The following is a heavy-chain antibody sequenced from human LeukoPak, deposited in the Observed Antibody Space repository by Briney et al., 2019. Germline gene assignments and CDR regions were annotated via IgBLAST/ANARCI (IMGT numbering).Heavy chain of an antibody. D-gene: IGHD3-22*01. V-gene: IGHV1-2*02. Sequence: ASVKVSCKASGYTFTGYYMHWVRQAPGQGLEWMGWINPNSGGTNYAQKFQGRVTMTRDTSISTAYMELSRLRSDDTAVYYCAREDSWAQYDSSGYYFDYWGQGTLVTVSS. CDR3: AREDSWAQYDSSGYYFDY. J-gene: IGHJ4*02. CDR1: GYTFTGYY. CDR2: INPNSGGT.